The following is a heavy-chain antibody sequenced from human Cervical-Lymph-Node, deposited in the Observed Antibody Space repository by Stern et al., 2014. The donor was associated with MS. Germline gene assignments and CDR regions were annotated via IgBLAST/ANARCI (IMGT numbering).Heavy chain of an antibody. CDR1: GYTFTAYY. D-gene: IGHD2-2*01. V-gene: IGHV1-2*06. Sequence: VQLVESGAEVKKPGASVKVSCKASGYTFTAYYIQWVRQAPGQGLEWMGRINPNTGDTDYAQKFQGRVTLTRDTSISTAYMDLSRLRSDDTAVYYCARDRPSDYWGQGTLVAVSS. CDR3: ARDRPSDY. J-gene: IGHJ4*02. CDR2: INPNTGDT.